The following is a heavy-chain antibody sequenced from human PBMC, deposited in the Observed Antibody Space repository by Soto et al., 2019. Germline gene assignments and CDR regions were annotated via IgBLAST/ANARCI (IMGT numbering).Heavy chain of an antibody. J-gene: IGHJ5*02. CDR1: GGTFSSYA. CDR2: IIPIFGTA. V-gene: IGHV1-69*13. Sequence: SVKVSCKASGGTFSSYAISWVRQAPGQGLEWMGGIIPIFGTANYAQKFQGRVTITADESTSTAYMELSSLRSEDTAVYYCAIYYDSSGYPIRNLFDPWGQGTLVTVSS. CDR3: AIYYDSSGYPIRNLFDP. D-gene: IGHD3-22*01.